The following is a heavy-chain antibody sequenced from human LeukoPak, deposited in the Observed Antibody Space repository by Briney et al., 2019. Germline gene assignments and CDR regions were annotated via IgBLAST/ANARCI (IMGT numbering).Heavy chain of an antibody. J-gene: IGHJ4*02. V-gene: IGHV4-38-2*02. D-gene: IGHD3-16*02. CDR2: IYHSGST. CDR3: ARAYYDYVWGSYRVNLFDY. CDR1: GYSISSGYY. Sequence: SETLSLTCTVSGYSISSGYYWGWIRQPPGKGLEWIGSIYHSGSTYYNPSLKSRVTISVDTSKYQFSLKLSSVTAADTAVYYRARAYYDYVWGSYRVNLFDYWGQGTLVTVSS.